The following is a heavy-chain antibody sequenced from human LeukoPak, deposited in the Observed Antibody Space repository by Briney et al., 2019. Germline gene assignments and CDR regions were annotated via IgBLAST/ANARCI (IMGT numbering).Heavy chain of an antibody. J-gene: IGHJ3*02. CDR1: GFTFSSYG. Sequence: PGGSLRLSCAASGFTFSSYGMHWARQAPGKGLEWVAFIRYDGSNKYYADSVKGRFTISRDNSKNTLYLQMNSLRTDDMAVYYCARPESTVTTGLKSFDMWGQGTMVTVSP. CDR3: ARPESTVTTGLKSFDM. CDR2: IRYDGSNK. D-gene: IGHD4-17*01. V-gene: IGHV3-30*02.